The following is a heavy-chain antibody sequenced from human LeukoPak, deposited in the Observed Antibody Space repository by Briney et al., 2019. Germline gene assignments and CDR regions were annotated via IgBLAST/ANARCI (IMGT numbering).Heavy chain of an antibody. CDR2: IFYDGSTK. J-gene: IGHJ4*02. D-gene: IGHD2-8*01. CDR1: GFTFSSYG. CDR3: ARDPRGPTGYDTISRDTFDY. Sequence: GRSLRLSCAASGFTFSSYGMHWVRQAPGKGLEWVAVIFYDGSTKYYADSVKGRFTISRDNSENTLFLQMDSLRTGDTALYYCARDPRGPTGYDTISRDTFDYWGQGTLVTVSS. V-gene: IGHV3-30*03.